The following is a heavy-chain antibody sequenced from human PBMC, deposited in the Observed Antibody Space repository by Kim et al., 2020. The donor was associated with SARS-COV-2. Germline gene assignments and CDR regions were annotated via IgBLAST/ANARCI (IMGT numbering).Heavy chain of an antibody. CDR3: ARTTNSYGFLNF. V-gene: IGHV1-69*01. CDR1: GGSFRTYA. CDR2: IIPIFRTA. D-gene: IGHD3-16*02. Sequence: VKVSCKASGGSFRTYAITWVRQAPGQGLEWMGQIIPIFRTANYAQKFQGRFTITADESTSTAYMELSSLSSEDTALYYCARTTNSYGFLNFWGQGTLV. J-gene: IGHJ4*02.